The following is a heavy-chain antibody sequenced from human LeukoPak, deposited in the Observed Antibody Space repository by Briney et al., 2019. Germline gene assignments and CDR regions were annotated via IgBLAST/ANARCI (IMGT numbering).Heavy chain of an antibody. CDR1: GYTFTSYD. Sequence: ASVKVSCKASGYTFTSYDINWVRQATGQGLEWMGWMNPNSGNTGYAQKFQGRVTITRNTSISTAYMELSSLRSEDTAVYYCARGTKDGGYVIPRDYYYYYMDVWDKETTVTVSS. V-gene: IGHV1-8*03. CDR3: ARGTKDGGYVIPRDYYYYYMDV. D-gene: IGHD5-12*01. CDR2: MNPNSGNT. J-gene: IGHJ6*03.